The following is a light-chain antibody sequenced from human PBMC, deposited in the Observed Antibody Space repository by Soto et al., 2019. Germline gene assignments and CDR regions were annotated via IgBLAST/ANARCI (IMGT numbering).Light chain of an antibody. CDR3: HHYNNWWA. J-gene: IGKJ1*01. V-gene: IGKV3-15*01. CDR1: QSVSTN. CDR2: GAS. Sequence: EIVMTQSPATLSVSPGERATLSCRASQSVSTNLAWYQQTPGQAPRLLIYGASTRATGIPDRFSGSGSGTEFSLTINSLQSEDFAVSYCHHYNNWWAFGQGTKVEI.